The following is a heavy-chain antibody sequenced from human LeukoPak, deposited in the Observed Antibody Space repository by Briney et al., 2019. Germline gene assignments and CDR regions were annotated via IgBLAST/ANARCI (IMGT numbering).Heavy chain of an antibody. D-gene: IGHD1-1*01. J-gene: IGHJ3*02. V-gene: IGHV3-73*01. CDR1: GFTFSGSA. CDR2: IRTKANSYAT. CDR3: TRHSGTTSDAFYT. Sequence: GGSLRLSCAASGFTFSGSAMHWVRQASGKGLEWVGRIRTKANSYATAYAASVKGRFTISRDDSKNTAYLQMNSLKTEDTAVYYCTRHSGTTSDAFYTWGQGTMVTVSS.